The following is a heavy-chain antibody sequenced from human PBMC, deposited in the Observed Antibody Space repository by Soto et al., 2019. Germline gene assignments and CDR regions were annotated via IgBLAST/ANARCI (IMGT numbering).Heavy chain of an antibody. V-gene: IGHV3-74*01. CDR2: MNPDGSAI. CDR1: GFTFSSSW. D-gene: IGHD5-18*01. J-gene: IGHJ5*02. CDR3: ARDRYDSHGFDP. Sequence: GGSLRLSCVVSGFTFSSSWMHWVRRGPGKGLVWVSRMNPDGSAINYADSVKGRFTTSRDNAKNMLYLQMNSLRADDTAVYYCARDRYDSHGFDPWGQGTLVTVSS.